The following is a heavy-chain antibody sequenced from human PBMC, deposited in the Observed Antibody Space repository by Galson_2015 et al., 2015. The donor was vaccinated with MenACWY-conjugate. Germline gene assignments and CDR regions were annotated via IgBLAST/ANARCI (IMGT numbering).Heavy chain of an antibody. Sequence: QSGAEVTKPGESLKISCKGSGYSFPSYWLGWVRQMPGKGLEWMGIIYPGDSDTRYSPSFQGQVTISADKSISTAYLQWISLKASDTAKYSCASCDCGCVTCKHPGRILVYSGHGTLVALSS. V-gene: IGHV5-51*01. D-gene: IGHD2-21*01. CDR1: GYSFPSYW. J-gene: IGHJ4*01. CDR3: ASCDCGCVTCKHPGRILVY. CDR2: IYPGDSDT.